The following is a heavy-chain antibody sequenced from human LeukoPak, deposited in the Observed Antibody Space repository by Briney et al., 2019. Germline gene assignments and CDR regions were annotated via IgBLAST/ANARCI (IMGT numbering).Heavy chain of an antibody. Sequence: SETLSLTRTVSGGSVTGYYWAWIRQSPGKGLEWIGYIYYSGTTNYNPSLKSRVTMSVDTSKNRFSLKLSSVTAADTAVYYCARGGATVTHRSHSDYWGQGTLVTVSS. CDR2: IYYSGTT. CDR1: GGSVTGYY. CDR3: ARGGATVTHRSHSDY. V-gene: IGHV4-59*08. D-gene: IGHD4-17*01. J-gene: IGHJ4*02.